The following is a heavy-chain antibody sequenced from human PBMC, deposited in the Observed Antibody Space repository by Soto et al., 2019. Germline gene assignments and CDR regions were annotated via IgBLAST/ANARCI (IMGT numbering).Heavy chain of an antibody. CDR3: ASTGAYDAYYYYGMDV. CDR2: IIPIFGTA. V-gene: IGHV1-69*13. J-gene: IGHJ6*02. CDR1: GATFGSYA. Sequence: SVEVTCKACGATFGSYAMSCVRQTPGQGLEWMGGIIPIFGTANYAPKFQGRVTITADESTSTAYMELSSLRSEDTAVYYCASTGAYDAYYYYGMDVWGQGTTVTLSS. D-gene: IGHD3-3*01.